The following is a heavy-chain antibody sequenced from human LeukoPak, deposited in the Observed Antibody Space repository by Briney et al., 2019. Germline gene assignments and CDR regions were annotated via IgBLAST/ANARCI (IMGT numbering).Heavy chain of an antibody. CDR2: IYYSGST. Sequence: SETLSLTCTVSGGSISSSSYYWGWIRQPPGKGLEWIGSIYYSGSTYYNPSLKSRVTISVDTSKNQFSLKLSSVTAADTAVYYCARGEDSGSLFDPWGQGTLVTVPS. V-gene: IGHV4-39*01. D-gene: IGHD1-26*01. CDR1: GGSISSSSYY. CDR3: ARGEDSGSLFDP. J-gene: IGHJ5*02.